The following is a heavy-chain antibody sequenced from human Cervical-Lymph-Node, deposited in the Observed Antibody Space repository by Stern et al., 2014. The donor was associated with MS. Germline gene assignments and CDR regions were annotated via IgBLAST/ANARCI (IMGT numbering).Heavy chain of an antibody. V-gene: IGHV4-34*01. Sequence: QVQLQQWGAGLLKPSETLSLTCAVYGGSFSPYFWSWIRQPPGKGLEWIGEINHRGSASYNPSLKSRVSASIDTSKNQFSLKVTSVTAADTAVYYCARGHIDTSQLIKSSYYYGFDVWGQGTTVIVSS. J-gene: IGHJ6*02. D-gene: IGHD5-12*01. CDR2: INHRGSA. CDR3: ARGHIDTSQLIKSSYYYGFDV. CDR1: GGSFSPYF.